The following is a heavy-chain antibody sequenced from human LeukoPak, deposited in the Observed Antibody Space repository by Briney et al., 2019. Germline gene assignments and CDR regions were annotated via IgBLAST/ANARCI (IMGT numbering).Heavy chain of an antibody. J-gene: IGHJ4*02. D-gene: IGHD5-18*01. CDR1: GYSITSGFY. CDR3: ARLQGGGYSYGYYFDY. V-gene: IGHV4-38-2*02. Sequence: KPSETLSLTCSVSGYSITSGFYWGWIRQPPGKGLEWIGSIFHSGSTYHNPSLKSRATISIDTSKNQFSLRLSSVTAADTAVYYCARLQGGGYSYGYYFDYWGQGTLVTVSS. CDR2: IFHSGST.